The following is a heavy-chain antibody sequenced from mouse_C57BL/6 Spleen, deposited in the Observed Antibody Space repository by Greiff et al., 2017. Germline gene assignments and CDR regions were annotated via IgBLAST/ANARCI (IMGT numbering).Heavy chain of an antibody. CDR1: GYAFSSYW. V-gene: IGHV1-80*01. J-gene: IGHJ4*01. Sequence: QVQLQQSGAELVKPGASVKISCKASGYAFSSYWMNWVKQRPGKGLEWIGQIYPGDGDTNSNGKLKGKATLTADKSANTASMQLSRLTCEDSAVYFCARGGLRPICAMDYWGQGTSVTVSS. D-gene: IGHD2-4*01. CDR3: ARGGLRPICAMDY. CDR2: IYPGDGDT.